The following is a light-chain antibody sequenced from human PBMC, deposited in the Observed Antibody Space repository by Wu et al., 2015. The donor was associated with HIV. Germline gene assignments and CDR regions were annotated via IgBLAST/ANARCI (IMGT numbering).Light chain of an antibody. CDR1: QSVSND. V-gene: IGKV3-15*01. Sequence: DIVMTQSPATLSVSLGERATLSCRASQSVSNDLAWYQQKPGQAPRLLIHGASTRATGIPARFSGSGSGTEFTLTISSLQSEDFAIYYCQHYNNGPPHSFGQGTKLEIK. CDR2: GAS. J-gene: IGKJ2*03. CDR3: QHYNNGPPHS.